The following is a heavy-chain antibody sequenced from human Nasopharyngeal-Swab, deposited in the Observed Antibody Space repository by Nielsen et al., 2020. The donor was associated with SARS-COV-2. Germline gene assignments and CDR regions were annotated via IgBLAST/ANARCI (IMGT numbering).Heavy chain of an antibody. D-gene: IGHD3-3*01. V-gene: IGHV3-21*01. CDR1: GFTFSSYS. J-gene: IGHJ6*02. CDR3: ARVYYDFWSGYYLYYYYGMDV. CDR2: ISSSSSYI. Sequence: GGSLRPSCAPSGFTFSSYSMNWARQAPGKGLEWVSSISSSSSYIYYAASVKGRFPISRDNAKNSLYLQMNSLRAEDTAVYYCARVYYDFWSGYYLYYYYGMDVWGQGTTVTVSS.